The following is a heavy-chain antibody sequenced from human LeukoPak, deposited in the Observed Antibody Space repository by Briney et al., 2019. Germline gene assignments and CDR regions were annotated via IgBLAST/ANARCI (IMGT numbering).Heavy chain of an antibody. V-gene: IGHV4-34*01. Sequence: SETLSLTCAVYGGSFSGYYWSWIRQPPGKGLEWIGEINHSGSTNYNPSLKSRVTISVDTSKNQFSLKLSSVTAADTAVYYCARGSRHQITMIVVAPPRMDVWGQGTTVTVSS. CDR2: INHSGST. J-gene: IGHJ6*02. D-gene: IGHD3-22*01. CDR1: GGSFSGYY. CDR3: ARGSRHQITMIVVAPPRMDV.